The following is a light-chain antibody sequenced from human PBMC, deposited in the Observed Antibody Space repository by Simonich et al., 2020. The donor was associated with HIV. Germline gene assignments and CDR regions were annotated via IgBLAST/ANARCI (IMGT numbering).Light chain of an antibody. V-gene: IGKV1-8*01. J-gene: IGKJ4*01. CDR1: QGISSY. CDR2: ADS. CDR3: LQYYSYPPT. Sequence: AIRMTQSPSPLSASTGDSVTITCRASQGISSYLAWYQQKPAKAPQLLIYADSTLQIGVPSRFSGSGSGTDFTLTISCLQSEDFATYYCLQYYSYPPTFGGGTKVEIK.